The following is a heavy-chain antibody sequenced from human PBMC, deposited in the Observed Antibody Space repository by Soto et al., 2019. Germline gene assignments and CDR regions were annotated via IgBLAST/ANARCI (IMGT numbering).Heavy chain of an antibody. CDR1: GGSINSSTYY. CDR2: IYYSGST. J-gene: IGHJ5*02. CDR3: VRDYSSSSTPWFDP. D-gene: IGHD6-6*01. V-gene: IGHV4-39*02. Sequence: TLSLTCTVSGGSINSSTYYWGWIRQPPGKGLEWIGSIYYSGSTYFNPSLKSRVTISVDTSKNQFSLKLSSVTAADTAVYYCVRDYSSSSTPWFDPWGQGTLVTVSS.